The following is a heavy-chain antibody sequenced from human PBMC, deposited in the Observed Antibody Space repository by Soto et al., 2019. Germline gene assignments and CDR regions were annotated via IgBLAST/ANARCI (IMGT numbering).Heavy chain of an antibody. D-gene: IGHD4-17*01. J-gene: IGHJ5*02. CDR2: IYHSGST. Sequence: QVQLQESGPGLVKPSGTLSLTCAVSGGSISSSNWWSWVRQPPGKGLEWIGEIYHSGSTNYNPSLNSRVSISVDKSKNQFCLKLSSVTAADTAVYYCARYGDYVSFDPWGQGTLVTVCS. V-gene: IGHV4-4*02. CDR1: GGSISSSNW. CDR3: ARYGDYVSFDP.